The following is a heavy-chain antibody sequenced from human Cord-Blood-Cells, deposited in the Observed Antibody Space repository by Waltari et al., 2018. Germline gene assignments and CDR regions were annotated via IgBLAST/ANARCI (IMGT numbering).Heavy chain of an antibody. J-gene: IGHJ1*01. D-gene: IGHD1-26*01. CDR2: RRQDRGEK. V-gene: IGHV3-7*01. CDR3: ARDEWELLYFQH. Sequence: EVQLVESGGGLVQPGGSLRLSCAASGFTFSSYWMSWVRQAPGKGLWGVANRRQDRGEKYYVDSVKGRFTISRDSAKNSLYLQMNSLRAEDTAVYYCARDEWELLYFQHWGQGTLVTVSS. CDR1: GFTFSSYW.